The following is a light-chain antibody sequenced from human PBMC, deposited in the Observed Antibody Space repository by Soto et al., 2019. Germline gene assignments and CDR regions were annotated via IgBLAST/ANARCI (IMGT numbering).Light chain of an antibody. CDR3: QHYNSFPIT. V-gene: IGKV1-33*01. CDR2: DAS. CDR1: QDIRYY. J-gene: IGKJ5*01. Sequence: DIQITQSPSSLSSSLVDRFTITCQASQDIRYYLNWYQQKTGQAPKLLIYDASQLETGVPSRFSGSGSGTDFTFTINSLQPEDIGTYYCQHYNSFPITFGQGTRLEIK.